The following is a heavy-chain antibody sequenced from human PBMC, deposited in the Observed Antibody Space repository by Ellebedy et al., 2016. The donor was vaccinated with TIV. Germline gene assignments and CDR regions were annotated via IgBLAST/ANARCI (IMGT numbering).Heavy chain of an antibody. Sequence: GESLKISCAASGFTFSSHDMHWVRQGTGKGLEWVSAIGSAVDTSYSGSVKGRFTISRENGKNSVYLQMNSLRAEDTAVYYCARASAGLDYWGQGTLVTVSS. CDR2: IGSAVDT. D-gene: IGHD6-13*01. CDR1: GFTFSSHD. V-gene: IGHV3-13*01. CDR3: ARASAGLDY. J-gene: IGHJ4*02.